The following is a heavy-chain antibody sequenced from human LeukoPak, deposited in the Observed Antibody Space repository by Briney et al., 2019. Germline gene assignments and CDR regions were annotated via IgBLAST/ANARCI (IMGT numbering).Heavy chain of an antibody. V-gene: IGHV3-30*02. J-gene: IGHJ3*02. CDR1: GFTFISYG. Sequence: GGPLRLPFAAPGFTFISYGRPWVGKAPGKGLDGGAFIRYDGSNKYYADSVKGRFTLSRDNSKNTLYLQMNSLRAEDTAVYYCAKVRAYSSSDAFDIWGQGTMVTVSS. D-gene: IGHD6-6*01. CDR3: AKVRAYSSSDAFDI. CDR2: IRYDGSNK.